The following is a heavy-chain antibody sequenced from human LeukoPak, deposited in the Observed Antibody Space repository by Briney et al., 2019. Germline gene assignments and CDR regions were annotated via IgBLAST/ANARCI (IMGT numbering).Heavy chain of an antibody. CDR2: IYYRGNT. Sequence: SETLSLTCSVSGDSISSSSHYWAWIRQPPGKGLEWIGNIYYRGNTFYTSSLKSRVTISIDTPKNQFSLKLTSVTAADTAVYYCASMVRGGFDYWGQGTLVTVSS. CDR3: ASMVRGGFDY. D-gene: IGHD3-10*01. CDR1: GDSISSSSHY. V-gene: IGHV4-39*07. J-gene: IGHJ4*02.